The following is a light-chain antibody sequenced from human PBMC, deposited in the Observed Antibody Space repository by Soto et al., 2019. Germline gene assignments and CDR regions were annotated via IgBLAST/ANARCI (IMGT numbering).Light chain of an antibody. V-gene: IGLV2-14*01. J-gene: IGLJ3*02. CDR1: SSDIGTYNY. CDR2: EVT. CDR3: SSYTSTNSWV. Sequence: QSALTQPASVSGSPGQSITISCTGTSSDIGTYNYVSWYQQHPGKAPKLLIYEVTNRPSGVSARFSGSKSGNAASLTISGLHAADEADYYCSSYTSTNSWVFGGGTKLTVL.